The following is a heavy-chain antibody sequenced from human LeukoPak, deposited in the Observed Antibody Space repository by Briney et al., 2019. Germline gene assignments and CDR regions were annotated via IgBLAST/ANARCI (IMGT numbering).Heavy chain of an antibody. D-gene: IGHD4-17*01. V-gene: IGHV4-4*02. J-gene: IGHJ3*02. CDR1: GGSISSSNW. Sequence: PSGTLSLTCGVSGGSISSSNWWSWVRQPPGKGLEWIGEIYHSGSTNYNPSLMSRVTISLDKSKNQFSLKLSSVTAADTAVYYCAKDRSDGDSREYAFDIWGQGTMVTVSS. CDR2: IYHSGST. CDR3: AKDRSDGDSREYAFDI.